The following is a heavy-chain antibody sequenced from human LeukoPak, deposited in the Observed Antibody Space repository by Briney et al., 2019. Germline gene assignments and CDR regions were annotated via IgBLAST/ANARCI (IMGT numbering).Heavy chain of an antibody. Sequence: SQTLSLTCTASGGSISSGGYYWSWIRQPPGKGLEWIGYIYHSGSTYYNPSLKSRVTISVDRSKNQFSLKLSSVTAADTAVYYCARLGRIVGATDYFDYWGQGTLVTVSS. V-gene: IGHV4-30-2*01. CDR2: IYHSGST. CDR1: GGSISSGGYY. J-gene: IGHJ4*02. CDR3: ARLGRIVGATDYFDY. D-gene: IGHD1-26*01.